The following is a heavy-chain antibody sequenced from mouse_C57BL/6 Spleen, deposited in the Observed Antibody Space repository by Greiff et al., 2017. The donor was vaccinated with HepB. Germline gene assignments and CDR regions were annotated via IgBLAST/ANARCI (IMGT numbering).Heavy chain of an antibody. CDR3: ARGDITTVVGFDY. J-gene: IGHJ2*01. CDR1: GYAFSSYW. D-gene: IGHD1-1*01. Sequence: VKLQQSGAELVKPGASVKISCKASGYAFSSYWMNWVKQRPGKGLEWIGQIYPGDGDTNYNGKFKGKATLTADKSSSTAYMQLSSLTSEDSAVYFCARGDITTVVGFDYWGQGTTLTVSS. V-gene: IGHV1-80*01. CDR2: IYPGDGDT.